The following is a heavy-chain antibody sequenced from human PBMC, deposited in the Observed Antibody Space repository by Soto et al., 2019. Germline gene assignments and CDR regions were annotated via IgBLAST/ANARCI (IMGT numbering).Heavy chain of an antibody. V-gene: IGHV1-18*01. Sequence: QVQLVQSGAEVKKPGASVKVSCKASGYTFTSYGISWVRQAPGQVLEWMGWISAYNGNTNYAQKLQGRVTMTTDTSTSTAYMELRSLRSADTAVYYCARDQMITFGGVIVIPPDYWGQGTLVTVSS. CDR1: GYTFTSYG. J-gene: IGHJ4*02. CDR2: ISAYNGNT. D-gene: IGHD3-16*02. CDR3: ARDQMITFGGVIVIPPDY.